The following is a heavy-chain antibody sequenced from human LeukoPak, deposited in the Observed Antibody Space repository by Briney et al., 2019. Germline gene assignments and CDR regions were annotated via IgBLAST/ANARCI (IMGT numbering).Heavy chain of an antibody. CDR1: GFSLSTSGMC. V-gene: IGHV2-70*11. CDR3: PRIPMIVAPPSDDDAFDI. J-gene: IGHJ3*02. D-gene: IGHD3-22*01. Sequence: ESGPTLVNPTQTLTLTCTFSGFSLSTSGMCVSWIRQPPGKARGWLARIDWDDDKDYSTALKTRLTISKDTSKTQVVPTLTTMDPVDTAPYYSPRIPMIVAPPSDDDAFDIWGQGTMVTVSS. CDR2: IDWDDDK.